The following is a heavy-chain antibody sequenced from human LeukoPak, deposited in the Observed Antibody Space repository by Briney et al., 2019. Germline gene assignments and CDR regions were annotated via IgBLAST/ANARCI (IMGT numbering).Heavy chain of an antibody. Sequence: SETLSLTCAVYGGSFSGYYWSWIRQPPGKGLEWIGEINHSGSTNYNPSLKSRVTISVDTSKNQFSLKLSSVTAADTAVYYCARGTRTIFGAVIPKYYFDYWGQGTLVTVSS. D-gene: IGHD3-3*01. V-gene: IGHV4-34*01. CDR2: INHSGST. CDR3: ARGTRTIFGAVIPKYYFDY. J-gene: IGHJ4*02. CDR1: GGSFSGYY.